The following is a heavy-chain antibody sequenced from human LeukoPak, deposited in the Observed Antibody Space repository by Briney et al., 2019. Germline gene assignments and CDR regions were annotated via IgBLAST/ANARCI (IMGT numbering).Heavy chain of an antibody. CDR2: INPSGGST. J-gene: IGHJ6*03. CDR1: GYTSTGYY. V-gene: IGHV1-46*01. CDR3: ARDSRDGYLRLGIFRYYYYYMDV. Sequence: ASVKVSCKASGYTSTGYYMHWVRQAPGQGLEWMGIINPSGGSTSYAQKFQGRVTMTRDTSTSTVYMELSSLRSEDTAVYYCARDSRDGYLRLGIFRYYYYYMDVWGKGTTVTISS. D-gene: IGHD5-24*01.